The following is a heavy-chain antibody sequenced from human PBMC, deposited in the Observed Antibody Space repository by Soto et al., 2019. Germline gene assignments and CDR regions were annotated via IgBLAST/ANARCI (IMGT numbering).Heavy chain of an antibody. Sequence: QITLKEAGTTLLRPTQTLTLTCTFSVFSLSTTGVGVSWIRQPPGKALEWLAIIYWYEDKRYSPSLKSRLTSTKYTSKNEVIITRANMDPVDRATYYREQRLLGYGVGRERANYFETRGQGRLGSVSS. D-gene: IGHD1-7*01. V-gene: IGHV2-5*01. CDR2: IYWYEDK. J-gene: IGHJ1*01. CDR3: EQRLLGYGVGRERANYFET. CDR1: VFSLSTTGVG.